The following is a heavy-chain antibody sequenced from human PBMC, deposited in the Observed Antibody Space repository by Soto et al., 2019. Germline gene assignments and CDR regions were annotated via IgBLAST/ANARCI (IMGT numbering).Heavy chain of an antibody. D-gene: IGHD4-17*01. V-gene: IGHV1-69*01. CDR1: GGTFSSYA. Sequence: QVQLVQSGAEVKKPGSSVKVSCKASGGTFSSYAISWVRQAPGQGLEWMGGIIPIFGTANYAQKFQGRVTITADESTSTADMELSSLRSEDTAVYYCAREPLDGDYVFYYYGMDVWGQGTTVTVSS. CDR2: IIPIFGTA. J-gene: IGHJ6*02. CDR3: AREPLDGDYVFYYYGMDV.